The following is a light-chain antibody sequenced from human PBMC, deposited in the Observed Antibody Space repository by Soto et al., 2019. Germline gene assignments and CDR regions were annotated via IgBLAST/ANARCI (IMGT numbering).Light chain of an antibody. CDR2: DAS. CDR3: QQYKSYFPYT. J-gene: IGKJ2*01. Sequence: DIQMTQSPSTLSASVGDSVTITCRASERISSWLAWYQQKPGKAPKLLIYDASTLESGVPSRFSGSGFGTEFPPTISRLQPDDFATYYCQQYKSYFPYTFGQATKVDIK. CDR1: ERISSW. V-gene: IGKV1-5*01.